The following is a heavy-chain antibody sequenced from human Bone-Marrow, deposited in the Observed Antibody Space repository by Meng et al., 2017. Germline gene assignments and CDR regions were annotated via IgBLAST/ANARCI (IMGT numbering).Heavy chain of an antibody. CDR3: ARFLPGYSYGFDY. J-gene: IGHJ4*01. CDR1: GGSFSGYY. D-gene: IGHD5-18*01. Sequence: SETLSLTCAVYGGSFSGYYWSWIRQPPGKGLEWIGEINHSGSTNYNPSLKSRVTISVDTSKNQFSLKLSSVTAADTAVYYCARFLPGYSYGFDYWGQGTRVT. CDR2: INHSGST. V-gene: IGHV4-34*01.